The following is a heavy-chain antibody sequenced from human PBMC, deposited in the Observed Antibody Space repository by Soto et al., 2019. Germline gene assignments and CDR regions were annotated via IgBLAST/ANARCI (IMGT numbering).Heavy chain of an antibody. CDR2: IYYTVSS. D-gene: IGHD6-13*01. CDR1: GGSISSYY. V-gene: IGHV4-59*01. J-gene: IGHJ5*02. Sequence: SETLSLTCTVSGGSISSYYWSWIRQPPGKGLEWIGYIYYTVSSNYNPSPKSRVTISLDTSKNQFSLKLSSVTAADTAVYYCAGGRGSWDRWFDPWGQGTLVTVSS. CDR3: AGGRGSWDRWFDP.